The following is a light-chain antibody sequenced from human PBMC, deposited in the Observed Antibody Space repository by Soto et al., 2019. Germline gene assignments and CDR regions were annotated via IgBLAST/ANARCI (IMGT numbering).Light chain of an antibody. CDR3: QQYNSYSIT. J-gene: IGKJ5*01. V-gene: IGKV1-5*03. CDR1: QSISSW. CDR2: KAS. Sequence: DVQMTQSPSTLSASVGDRVTITCRASQSISSWLAWYQQKPGKAPKLLIYKASGLESGVPSRFSGSGSGTEFTLTISSLQPDDFATYYCQQYNSYSITFGQGTRWRL.